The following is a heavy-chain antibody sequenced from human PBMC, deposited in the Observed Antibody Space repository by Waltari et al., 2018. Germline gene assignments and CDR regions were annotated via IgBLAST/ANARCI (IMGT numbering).Heavy chain of an antibody. CDR3: ARGGLVRGDAFPV. CDR2: ISITSCSI. J-gene: IGHJ3*01. V-gene: IGHV3-48*02. D-gene: IGHD3-9*01. Sequence: LVESGGDLVQSGGSLRLSCAASGCRFRDSNMNLVRQAPGRGLEWISYISITSCSIYYADSVKGRFTISRDNFKNSVFLQITSLGEEDTAIYCCARGGLVRGDAFPVWGPGTVVTVSS. CDR1: GCRFRDSN.